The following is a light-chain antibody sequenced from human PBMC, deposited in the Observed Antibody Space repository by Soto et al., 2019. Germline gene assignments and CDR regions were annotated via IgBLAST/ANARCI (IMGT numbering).Light chain of an antibody. CDR2: GAS. CDR1: QSVSSN. Sequence: EIVMTQSPATLSVSPGERATLSCRASQSVSSNLAWYQQKPGQAPRLLIYGASMRATGIPARFSGSGSGTEFTLTISSLQSEDFAVYYCQQYNNWPPTYTFGQGTKVDIK. V-gene: IGKV3-15*01. J-gene: IGKJ2*01. CDR3: QQYNNWPPTYT.